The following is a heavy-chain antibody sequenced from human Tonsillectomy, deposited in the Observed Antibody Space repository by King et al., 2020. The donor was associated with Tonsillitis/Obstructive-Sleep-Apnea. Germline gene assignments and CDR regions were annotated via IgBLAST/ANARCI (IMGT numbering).Heavy chain of an antibody. CDR1: GFTFSSYT. V-gene: IGHV3-30*04. D-gene: IGHD1-1*01. CDR3: AGSSTGTWFAP. Sequence: GQLVQSGGGVVQPGRSLRLSCAASGFTFSSYTMQWVRQAPGKGLERVAVISYDGSNKYYADSVKGRFTISRDNSKNTLYLQMNSLRAEDTAVYYCAGSSTGTWFAPWGQGTLVTVSS. CDR2: ISYDGSNK. J-gene: IGHJ5*02.